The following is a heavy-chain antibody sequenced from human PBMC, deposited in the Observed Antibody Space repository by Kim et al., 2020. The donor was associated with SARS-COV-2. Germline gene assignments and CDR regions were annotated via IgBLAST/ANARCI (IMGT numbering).Heavy chain of an antibody. D-gene: IGHD1-26*01. J-gene: IGHJ4*02. Sequence: SVKVSCKASGGTFSSYAISWVRQAPGQGLEWMGGIIPIFGTANYAQKFQGRVTITADESTSTAYMELSSLRSEDTAVYYCARGPVGATSDAVWRRGPLYYFDYWGQGTLVTVSS. V-gene: IGHV1-69*13. CDR2: IIPIFGTA. CDR1: GGTFSSYA. CDR3: ARGPVGATSDAVWRRGPLYYFDY.